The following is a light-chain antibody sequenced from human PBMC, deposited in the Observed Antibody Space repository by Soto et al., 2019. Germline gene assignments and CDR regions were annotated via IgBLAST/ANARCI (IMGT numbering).Light chain of an antibody. V-gene: IGLV1-40*01. CDR2: ENN. Sequence: QSVLTQPPSVSEAPGQRVTISCTGSSSNIGAGYEAHWYQQVPGTAPKLLIYENNNRPSGVPDRFSGSKSGTSASLAITVLEAEDEAEYYRQSYDSSLGGYVFGTGTKLTVL. CDR1: SSNIGAGYE. CDR3: QSYDSSLGGYV. J-gene: IGLJ1*01.